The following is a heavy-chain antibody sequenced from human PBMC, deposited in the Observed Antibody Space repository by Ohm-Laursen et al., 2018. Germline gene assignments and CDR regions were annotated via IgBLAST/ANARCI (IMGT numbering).Heavy chain of an antibody. Sequence: ASVKVSCKASGYTFTSYGISWVRQAPGQGLEWMGWISAYNGNTNYAQKLQDRVFITTDTPATTAYMEIRSLTSDDTAVYFCAKGRSRMTSTYDDWGQGTLVTVSS. D-gene: IGHD2-21*02. J-gene: IGHJ4*02. V-gene: IGHV1-18*01. CDR3: AKGRSRMTSTYDD. CDR2: ISAYNGNT. CDR1: GYTFTSYG.